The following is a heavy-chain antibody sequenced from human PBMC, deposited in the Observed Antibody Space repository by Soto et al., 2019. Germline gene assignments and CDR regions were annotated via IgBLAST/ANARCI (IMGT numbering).Heavy chain of an antibody. Sequence: SVKVSCKASGGTFSIYASSWVRQAPGQGLEWMGGIIPIFGTANYAQKFQGRVTITADESTSTAYMELSSLRSEDTAVYYCAREFVVVPAALMRTNYYYGMDVWGQGTTVTVSS. J-gene: IGHJ6*02. CDR2: IIPIFGTA. CDR1: GGTFSIYA. D-gene: IGHD2-2*01. CDR3: AREFVVVPAALMRTNYYYGMDV. V-gene: IGHV1-69*13.